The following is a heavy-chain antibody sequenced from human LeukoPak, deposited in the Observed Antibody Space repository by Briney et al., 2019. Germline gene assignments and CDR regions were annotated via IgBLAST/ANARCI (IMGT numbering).Heavy chain of an antibody. CDR2: MYHRGNT. J-gene: IGHJ4*02. V-gene: IGHV4-38-2*02. Sequence: SETLSLTCAVSGYSINSGYYWGWIRQPPGKGLEWIGSMYHRGNTYYNPSLKSRVTISVDTSKNQFSLKLSSVTAADTAMYYCARDGRCSGNSCYPFDYWGQGTLVAVSS. CDR1: GYSINSGYY. CDR3: ARDGRCSGNSCYPFDY. D-gene: IGHD2-15*01.